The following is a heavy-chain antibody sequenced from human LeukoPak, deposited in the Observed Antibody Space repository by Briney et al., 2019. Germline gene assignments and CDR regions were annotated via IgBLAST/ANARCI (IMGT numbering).Heavy chain of an antibody. CDR3: ARAGYSSGWTIDY. J-gene: IGHJ4*02. CDR2: INHSRST. CDR1: GGSFSGYY. V-gene: IGHV4-34*01. D-gene: IGHD6-19*01. Sequence: SETLSLTCAVYGGSFSGYYWSWLRQPPGKGLEWIGEINHSRSTNYNPSLKSRVTISVDKSKNQFSLKLSPVTAADAAVYYCARAGYSSGWTIDYWGQGTLVTVSS.